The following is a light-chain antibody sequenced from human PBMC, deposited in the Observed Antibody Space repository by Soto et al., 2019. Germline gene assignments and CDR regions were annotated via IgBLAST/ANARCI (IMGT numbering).Light chain of an antibody. CDR1: QSVSSSY. J-gene: IGKJ1*01. Sequence: EIVLTQSPCTLSLSPGERATLTCRASQSVSSSYLAWYQTKPGQAPRLLIYGASSRATGMPDRVRVSRSWTEFTLTISILQSEDCAEYHCKQYNNWTQTFGQGTKVDIK. V-gene: IGKV3-20*01. CDR2: GAS. CDR3: KQYNNWTQT.